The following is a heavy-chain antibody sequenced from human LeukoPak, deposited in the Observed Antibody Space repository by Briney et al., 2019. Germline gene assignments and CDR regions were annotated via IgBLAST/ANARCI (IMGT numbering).Heavy chain of an antibody. J-gene: IGHJ4*02. CDR3: ARGYGSYWRY. Sequence: PSETLSLTCAVYGGSFSGYYWSWIRQPPGKGLEWIGEINHSGSTNYNPSLKSRVTISVDTSKNQFSLKLSSVTAADTAVYYCARGYGSYWRYWGQGTLVTVSS. CDR1: GGSFSGYY. V-gene: IGHV4-34*01. CDR2: INHSGST. D-gene: IGHD1-26*01.